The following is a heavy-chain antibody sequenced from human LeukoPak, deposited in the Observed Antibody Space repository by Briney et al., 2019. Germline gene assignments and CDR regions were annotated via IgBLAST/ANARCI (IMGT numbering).Heavy chain of an antibody. CDR2: IYYSGST. V-gene: IGHV4-59*08. D-gene: IGHD6-13*01. Sequence: SETLSLTCTVSGGSISSYYWSWIRQPPGKGLEWIGYIYYSGSTNYNPSLKSRVTISVDTSKNQFSLKLSPVTAADTAVYYCASSSWYKSDFDYWGQGTLVTVSS. J-gene: IGHJ4*02. CDR3: ASSSWYKSDFDY. CDR1: GGSISSYY.